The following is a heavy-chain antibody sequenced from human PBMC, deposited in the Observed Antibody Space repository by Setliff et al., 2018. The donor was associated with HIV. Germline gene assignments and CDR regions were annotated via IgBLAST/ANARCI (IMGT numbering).Heavy chain of an antibody. CDR3: ARLHDCGGDCYFDY. Sequence: GESLKISCKGSGYTFTSYWIGWVRQMPGKGLEWMGIIYPGDSDTRYSPSFQDRVTISADKSINTAYLHWSSLKASDTAIYYCARLHDCGGDCYFDYWGQGTMVTVSS. J-gene: IGHJ4*02. D-gene: IGHD2-21*02. CDR2: IYPGDSDT. CDR1: GYTFTSYW. V-gene: IGHV5-51*01.